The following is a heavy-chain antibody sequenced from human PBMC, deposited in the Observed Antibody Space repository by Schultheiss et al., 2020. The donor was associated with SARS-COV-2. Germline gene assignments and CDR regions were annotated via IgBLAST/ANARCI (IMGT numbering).Heavy chain of an antibody. Sequence: GGSLRLSCAASGFTFSSYAMSWVRQAPGKGLEWVSGNSGGSSNIYYADSVKGRFTISRDTSKNMFYLQMNSLRAEDTAVYFCAKRHTSGSFGEGLGSWGQGTLVTVSS. CDR2: NSGGSSNI. D-gene: IGHD1-26*01. CDR1: GFTFSSYA. CDR3: AKRHTSGSFGEGLGS. J-gene: IGHJ5*02. V-gene: IGHV3-23*01.